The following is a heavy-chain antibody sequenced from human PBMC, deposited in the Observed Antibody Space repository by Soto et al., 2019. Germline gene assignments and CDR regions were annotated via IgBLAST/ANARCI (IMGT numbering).Heavy chain of an antibody. V-gene: IGHV1-3*01. CDR1: ADTFTSYA. CDR3: ATEPTQYYYYYGMDV. Sequence: GASVKVSCKAPADTFTSYAMHWVRQAPGQRLEWMGWINAGNGNTKYSQKFQGRVTITRDTSASTAYMELSSLRSEDTAVYYCATEPTQYYYYYGMDVWGQGTTVTVSS. CDR2: INAGNGNT. D-gene: IGHD1-1*01. J-gene: IGHJ6*02.